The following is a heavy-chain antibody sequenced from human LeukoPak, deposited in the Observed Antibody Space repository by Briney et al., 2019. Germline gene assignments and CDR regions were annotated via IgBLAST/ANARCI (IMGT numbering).Heavy chain of an antibody. CDR2: IYHSGST. V-gene: IGHV4-4*02. CDR3: ARSRAFNSGAFDP. D-gene: IGHD1-26*01. CDR1: GGSISSSNW. J-gene: IGHJ5*02. Sequence: SETLSLTCAVSGGSISSSNWWSWVRQPPGKGLEWIGEIYHSGSTDYNPSLKSRVTISVDKSKNQFSLKLSSVTAADTAVYYCARSRAFNSGAFDPWGQGSLVTVSS.